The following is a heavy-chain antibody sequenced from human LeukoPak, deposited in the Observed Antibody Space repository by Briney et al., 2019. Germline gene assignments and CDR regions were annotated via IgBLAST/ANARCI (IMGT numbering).Heavy chain of an antibody. CDR1: GFTFSSYV. D-gene: IGHD6-13*01. J-gene: IGHJ4*02. CDR3: ARDLAAAGRNYFDY. Sequence: GGSLRLSCAASGFTFSSYVMHWVRQAPGKGLEWVGVISYDGNNKYYADSVKGRFTISRDNSKNTLYLQMDSLRPEDMAVYYCARDLAAAGRNYFDYWGQGTLVTVSS. CDR2: ISYDGNNK. V-gene: IGHV3-30*04.